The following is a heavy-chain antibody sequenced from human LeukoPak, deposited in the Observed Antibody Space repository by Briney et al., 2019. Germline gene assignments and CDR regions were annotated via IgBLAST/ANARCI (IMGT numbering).Heavy chain of an antibody. D-gene: IGHD2-15*01. J-gene: IGHJ5*02. CDR1: GGSISSYY. CDR3: ARDTPYCSGGSCYNWFDP. Sequence: PSETLSLTCTVSGGSISSYYWSWIRQPPGKGLEWIGYIYYSGSTNYNPSLKSRVTISVDTSKNQFSLKLSSVTAADTAVYYCARDTPYCSGGSCYNWFDPWGQGTLVTVSS. CDR2: IYYSGST. V-gene: IGHV4-59*01.